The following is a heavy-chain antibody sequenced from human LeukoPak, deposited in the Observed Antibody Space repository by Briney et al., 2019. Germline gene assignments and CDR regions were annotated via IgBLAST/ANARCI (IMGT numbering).Heavy chain of an antibody. CDR2: IYYTGTT. Sequence: SETLSLTCTLSGGSIGTSSYYWGWIRQSPGKGLEWIGSIYYTGTTYYDPSLKSRVTISVDRSKNQFSLKLSSVTAADTAVYYCARAKKGYSYFDYWGQGTLVTVSS. CDR1: GGSIGTSSYY. V-gene: IGHV4-39*07. CDR3: ARAKKGYSYFDY. J-gene: IGHJ4*02. D-gene: IGHD5-18*01.